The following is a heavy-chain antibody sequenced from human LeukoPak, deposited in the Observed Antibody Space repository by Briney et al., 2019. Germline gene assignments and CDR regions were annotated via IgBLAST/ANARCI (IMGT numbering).Heavy chain of an antibody. J-gene: IGHJ3*02. D-gene: IGHD3-3*01. CDR1: GYTFTSYY. CDR3: ARTLITIFGPDAFDI. CDR2: INPSGGST. Sequence: ASVKVSCKASGYTFTSYYMHWVRQAPGQGLEWMGIINPSGGSTSYAQKFQGRVTMTRDMSTSTVYMELSSLRSEDTAVYYCARTLITIFGPDAFDIWGQGTMVTVSS. V-gene: IGHV1-46*01.